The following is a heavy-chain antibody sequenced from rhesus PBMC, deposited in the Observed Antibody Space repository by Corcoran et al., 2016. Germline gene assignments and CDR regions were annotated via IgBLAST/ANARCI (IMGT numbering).Heavy chain of an antibody. CDR2: IYGTSGST. J-gene: IGHJ3*01. V-gene: IGHV4-76*01. Sequence: QVQLQESGPGVVKPSETLSLTCAVSGGSISSGYDWSWIRQPPGKGLEWIGYIYGTSGSTNYNPSLKNRGTFSKDASKNQFSLKLSSVTAADTAVYYCARDSGCTGSGCHDAFDFWGQGLRVTVSS. CDR1: GGSISSGYD. CDR3: ARDSGCTGSGCHDAFDF. D-gene: IGHD2-21*01.